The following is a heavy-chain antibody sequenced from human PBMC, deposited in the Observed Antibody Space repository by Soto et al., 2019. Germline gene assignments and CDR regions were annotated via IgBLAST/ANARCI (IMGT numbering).Heavy chain of an antibody. V-gene: IGHV4-30-4*01. J-gene: IGHJ4*02. D-gene: IGHD5-18*01. CDR1: GGSISSGDYY. CDR2: IYYSGST. CDR3: ARQTTDTAMAHLLDY. Sequence: SETLSLTCTVSGGSISSGDYYWGWIRQPPGKGLEWIGYIYYSGSTYYNPSLKSRVTISVDTSKNQFSLKLSSVTAADTAVYYCARQTTDTAMAHLLDYWGQGTLVTVSS.